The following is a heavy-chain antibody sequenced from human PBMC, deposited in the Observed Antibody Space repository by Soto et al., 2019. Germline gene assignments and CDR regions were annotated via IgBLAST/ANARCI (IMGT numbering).Heavy chain of an antibody. CDR1: GGSISSGGYY. V-gene: IGHV4-31*03. J-gene: IGHJ6*03. Sequence: PSETLSLTCTVSGGSISSGGYYWSWIRQHPGKGLEWIGYIYYSGSTYYNTSLKSRVTISVDTSKNQFSLKLSSVTAADTAVYYCARVGTGEVTMVRGVIPKGTSAPYYYYYYMDVWGKGTTVTVSS. CDR2: IYYSGST. CDR3: ARVGTGEVTMVRGVIPKGTSAPYYYYYYMDV. D-gene: IGHD3-10*01.